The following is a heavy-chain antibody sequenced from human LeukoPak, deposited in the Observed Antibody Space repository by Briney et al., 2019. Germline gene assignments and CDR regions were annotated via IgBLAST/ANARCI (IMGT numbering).Heavy chain of an antibody. Sequence: PGGSLRLSCAASGFTFSSYSMNWVRQAPGKGLEWVSSISSSSSYIYYAGSVKGRFTISRDNAKNSLYLQMNSLRAEDTAVYYCARDYDFWSGYYPQAFDIWGQGTMVTVSS. J-gene: IGHJ3*02. V-gene: IGHV3-21*01. D-gene: IGHD3-3*01. CDR2: ISSSSSYI. CDR3: ARDYDFWSGYYPQAFDI. CDR1: GFTFSSYS.